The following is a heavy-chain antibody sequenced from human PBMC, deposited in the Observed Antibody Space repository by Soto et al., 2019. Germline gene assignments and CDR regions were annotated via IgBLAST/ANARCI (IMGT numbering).Heavy chain of an antibody. Sequence: QVQLVQSGAEVKKPGSSVKVSCKASGGTFSSYTIRWVRQAPGQGLEWMGRIIPILGIANYAQKFQGRVTLTADKSTRTAYMEMSSLRSEDTAVYYCARDRGIVVVADHNYSYGIDVWGQGTTVTVSS. CDR1: GGTFSSYT. V-gene: IGHV1-69*02. J-gene: IGHJ6*02. CDR3: ARDRGIVVVADHNYSYGIDV. D-gene: IGHD2-15*01. CDR2: IIPILGIA.